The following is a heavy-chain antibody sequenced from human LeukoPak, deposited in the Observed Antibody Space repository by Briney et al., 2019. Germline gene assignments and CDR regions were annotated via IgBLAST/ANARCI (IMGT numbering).Heavy chain of an antibody. CDR1: GGSISSYY. CDR3: ARWEGGSYYDFDY. Sequence: PSETLSLTCTVSGGSISSYYWSWIRQPPEKGLEFIGYIYHSGNTNYNPSLKSRVTISVDTSKNQFSLKLSSVTAADTAVYYCARWEGGSYYDFDYWGQGTLVTVSS. CDR2: IYHSGNT. V-gene: IGHV4-59*12. D-gene: IGHD1-26*01. J-gene: IGHJ4*02.